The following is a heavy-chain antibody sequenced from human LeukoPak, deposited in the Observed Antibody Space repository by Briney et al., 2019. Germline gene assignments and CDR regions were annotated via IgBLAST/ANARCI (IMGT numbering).Heavy chain of an antibody. V-gene: IGHV1-46*01. Sequence: ASVKVSCKASGYTFTGYYMHWVRQAPGQGLEWMGIINPSGGSTSYAQKFQGRVTMTRDTSTSTVYMELSSLRSEDTAVYYCARDPGIHYYGSGRSEFFDYWGQGTLVTVSS. D-gene: IGHD3-10*01. CDR2: INPSGGST. CDR1: GYTFTGYY. J-gene: IGHJ4*02. CDR3: ARDPGIHYYGSGRSEFFDY.